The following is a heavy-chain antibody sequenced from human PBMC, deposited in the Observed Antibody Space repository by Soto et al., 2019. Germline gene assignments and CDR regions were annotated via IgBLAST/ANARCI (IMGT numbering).Heavy chain of an antibody. CDR1: GFTFSSYA. Sequence: EVQLLEAGGGLVQPGGSLRLSCAASGFTFSSYAMSWVRQAPGKGREWVSAISGSGGSTYYADSVKGRFTISRDNSKNTLYLQMNSLRAEDTAVYYCAKVPFSSSYYYYYMDVWGKGTTVTVSS. V-gene: IGHV3-23*01. CDR3: AKVPFSSSYYYYYMDV. J-gene: IGHJ6*03. D-gene: IGHD6-6*01. CDR2: ISGSGGST.